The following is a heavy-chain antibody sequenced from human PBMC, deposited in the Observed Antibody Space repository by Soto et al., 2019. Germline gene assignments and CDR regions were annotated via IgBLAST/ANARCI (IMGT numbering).Heavy chain of an antibody. CDR1: GFSLRTYS. Sequence: EVQLVECGGSLVKPGGSLRLSCAASGFSLRTYSMNWVRQAPGKGLEWVASISSSGTYIYYGDSVKGRFTISRDNARNSLHLQMDSLRAEDTAVYYCARAPDYEESRLQYWRQGTLVSVSS. V-gene: IGHV3-21*01. CDR3: ARAPDYEESRLQY. D-gene: IGHD4-17*01. J-gene: IGHJ4*02. CDR2: ISSSGTYI.